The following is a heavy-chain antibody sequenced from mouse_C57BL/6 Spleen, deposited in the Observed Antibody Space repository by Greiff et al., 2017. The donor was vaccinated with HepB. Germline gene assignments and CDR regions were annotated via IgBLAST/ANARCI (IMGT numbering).Heavy chain of an antibody. J-gene: IGHJ4*01. D-gene: IGHD1-1*01. Sequence: EVQLVESGGGLVKPGGSLKLSCAASGFTFSDYGMHWVRQAPEKGLEWVAYISSGSSTIYYADTVKGRFTISRDNAKNTLFLQMTSLRSEDTAMYYCARETVVRAMDYWGQGTSVTVSS. CDR1: GFTFSDYG. CDR2: ISSGSSTI. CDR3: ARETVVRAMDY. V-gene: IGHV5-17*01.